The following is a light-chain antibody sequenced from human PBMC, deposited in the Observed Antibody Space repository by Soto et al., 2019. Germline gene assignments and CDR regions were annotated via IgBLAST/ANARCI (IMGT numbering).Light chain of an antibody. CDR2: DVN. CDR1: SSDVGGHNY. J-gene: IGLJ2*01. Sequence: QSVLTQPPSASGSPGQSVTISCTGTSSDVGGHNYVSWYQQHPGKAPKLIIYDVNKRPSGVPDRFSGSKSGNTASLTVSGLQAEDEADYYCCAYAGSGSVVFGGGTKLTVL. V-gene: IGLV2-8*01. CDR3: CAYAGSGSVV.